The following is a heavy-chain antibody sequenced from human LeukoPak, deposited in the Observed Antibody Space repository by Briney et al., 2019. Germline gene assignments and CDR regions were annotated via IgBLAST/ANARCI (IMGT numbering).Heavy chain of an antibody. J-gene: IGHJ4*02. D-gene: IGHD3-16*01. CDR2: IIPIFGTA. V-gene: IGHV1-69*05. CDR3: ARETQGGSPHFDY. Sequence: ASVKVSCKASGGTFSSYAISWVRQAPGQGLEWMGGIIPIFGTANYAQKFQGRVTITTDESTGTAYMELSSLRSEDTAVYYCARETQGGSPHFDYWGQGTLVTVSS. CDR1: GGTFSSYA.